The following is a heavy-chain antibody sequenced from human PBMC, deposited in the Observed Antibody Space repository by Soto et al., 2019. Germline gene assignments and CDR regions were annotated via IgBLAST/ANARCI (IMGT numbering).Heavy chain of an antibody. V-gene: IGHV3-48*01. J-gene: IGHJ4*02. Sequence: GGSLRLSCAASGFTFSSYSMNWVRQAPGKGLEWVSYISPSSGNIHYADSVKGRFTISRDNAKNSLYLQMDSLRGEDTAVYYCARAAYNSGTGYWGQGTLVTVSS. CDR1: GFTFSSYS. CDR2: ISPSSGNI. D-gene: IGHD5-12*01. CDR3: ARAAYNSGTGY.